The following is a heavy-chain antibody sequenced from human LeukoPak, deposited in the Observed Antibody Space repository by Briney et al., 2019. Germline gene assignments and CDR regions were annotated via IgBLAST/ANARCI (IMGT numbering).Heavy chain of an antibody. CDR2: ISGSGDGT. D-gene: IGHD3-10*01. CDR3: AKERKEVVLLWFGELGS. CDR1: GLTFSNYA. Sequence: GGSLRLSCAASGLTFSNYAMSWVRQAPGKGLEWVSAISGSGDGTYYADSVKGRFTISRDNSRNTVFLQINSLRAEDTAVYYCAKERKEVVLLWFGELGSWGQGTLVTVSS. V-gene: IGHV3-23*01. J-gene: IGHJ4*02.